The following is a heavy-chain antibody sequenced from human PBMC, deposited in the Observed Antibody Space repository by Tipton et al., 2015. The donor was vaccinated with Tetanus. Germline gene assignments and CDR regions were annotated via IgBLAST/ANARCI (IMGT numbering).Heavy chain of an antibody. CDR2: MNPNSGNT. J-gene: IGHJ4*02. D-gene: IGHD3-3*01. V-gene: IGHV1-8*01. CDR3: AGGEEIFGGVPADDY. CDR1: GYTFTSYD. Sequence: QLVQSGAEVKKPGASVKVSCKASGYTFTSYDINWVRQATGQGLEWMGWMNPNSGNTGYAQKFQGRVTMTRNTPISTAYMALSSGRSGDRAVYNGAGGEEIFGGVPADDYWGQGTLVTVSS.